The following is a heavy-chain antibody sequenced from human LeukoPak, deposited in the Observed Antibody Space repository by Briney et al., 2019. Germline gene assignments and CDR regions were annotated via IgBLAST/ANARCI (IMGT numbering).Heavy chain of an antibody. CDR1: GYTFTCYG. D-gene: IGHD6-13*01. J-gene: IGHJ4*02. CDR2: ISAYNGNT. CDR3: ARDSPYTTSSLGFDY. Sequence: ASVKVSCKASGYTFTCYGISWVRQAPGQGLEWMGWISAYNGNTNYAQKLQGRVTMTTDTSTRTAYMDLNSLMSDDTAVYYCARDSPYTTSSLGFDYWGQGTLVTVSS. V-gene: IGHV1-18*01.